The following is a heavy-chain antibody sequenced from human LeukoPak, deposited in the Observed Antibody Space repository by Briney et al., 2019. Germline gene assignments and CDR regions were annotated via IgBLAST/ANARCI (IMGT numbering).Heavy chain of an antibody. CDR1: GGSISSYY. D-gene: IGHD3-22*01. CDR3: ARDRGYYDTSGYYGDAFDI. J-gene: IGHJ3*02. CDR2: IYYSGST. Sequence: PSETLSLTCTVSGGSISSYYWSWIRQPPGKGLEWIGYIYYSGSTNYNPSLKSRVTLSVDTSKNQFSLNLTSVTAADTAVYYCARDRGYYDTSGYYGDAFDIWGQGTKVTVSS. V-gene: IGHV4-59*12.